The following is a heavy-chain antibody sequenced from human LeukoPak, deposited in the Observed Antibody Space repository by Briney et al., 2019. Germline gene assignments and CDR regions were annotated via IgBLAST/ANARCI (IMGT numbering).Heavy chain of an antibody. D-gene: IGHD4-17*01. CDR1: GFTFSSYG. CDR3: TTDPDYGDYLFDY. V-gene: IGHV3-30*03. CDR2: ISYDGSNK. Sequence: GRSLRLSCAASGFTFSSYGMHWVRQAPGKGLEWVAVISYDGSNKYYADSVKGRFTISRDNSKNTLYLQMNSLKTEDTAVYYCTTDPDYGDYLFDYWGQGTLVTVSS. J-gene: IGHJ4*02.